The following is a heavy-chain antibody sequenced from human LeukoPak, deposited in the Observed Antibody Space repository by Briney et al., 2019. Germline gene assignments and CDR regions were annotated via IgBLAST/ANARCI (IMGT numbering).Heavy chain of an antibody. CDR1: GGSISSGDYY. V-gene: IGHV4-30-4*08. CDR2: IYYSGST. CDR3: AREGQGWLLYDY. Sequence: SETLSLTCTVSGGSISSGDYYWSWIRQPPGKGLEWIGYIYYSGSTYYNPSLKSRVTISVDTSKNQFSLKLSSVTAADTAVYYCAREGQGWLLYDYWGQGTLVTVSS. D-gene: IGHD2-2*02. J-gene: IGHJ4*02.